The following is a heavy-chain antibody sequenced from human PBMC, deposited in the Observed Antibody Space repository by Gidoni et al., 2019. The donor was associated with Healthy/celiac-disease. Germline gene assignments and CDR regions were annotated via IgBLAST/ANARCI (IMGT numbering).Heavy chain of an antibody. J-gene: IGHJ6*02. CDR2: IKSKTDGGTT. CDR3: TTLQVFYYYGMDV. V-gene: IGHV3-15*01. D-gene: IGHD1-20*01. CDR1: GFTFSNAW. Sequence: VSLRLSCAASGFTFSNAWMSWVRQAPGKGLEWVGRIKSKTDGGTTDYAAPVKGRFTISRDDSKNTLYLQMNSLKTEDTAVYYCTTLQVFYYYGMDVWGQGTTVTVSS.